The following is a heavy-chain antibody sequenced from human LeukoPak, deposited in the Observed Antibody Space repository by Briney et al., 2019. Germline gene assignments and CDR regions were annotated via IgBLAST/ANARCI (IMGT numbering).Heavy chain of an antibody. CDR2: IYSGGST. CDR1: GFTVSSNY. V-gene: IGHV3-53*01. J-gene: IGHJ6*02. Sequence: GGSLRLSCAASGFTVSSNYMSWVRQAPGKGLEWVSVIYSGGSTYYADSVKGRFTISRDNSKNTLYLQMNSLRAEDTAVYYCAGTMAYYYYYGMDVWGQGTTVTVSS. D-gene: IGHD4/OR15-4a*01. CDR3: AGTMAYYYYYGMDV.